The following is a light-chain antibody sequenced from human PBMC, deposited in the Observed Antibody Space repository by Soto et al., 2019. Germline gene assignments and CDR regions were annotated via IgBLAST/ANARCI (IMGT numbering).Light chain of an antibody. CDR3: QQYNSWPLT. Sequence: EILLTQSPATLAVSPGEGATLSCRASQSVRDNLAWYQQKPGQAPRLLIYRASTRATGVPARFSGSGSGTEFTLTISSLQSEDFAVYYCQQYNSWPLTFGQGTKVDIK. V-gene: IGKV3-15*01. CDR1: QSVRDN. CDR2: RAS. J-gene: IGKJ1*01.